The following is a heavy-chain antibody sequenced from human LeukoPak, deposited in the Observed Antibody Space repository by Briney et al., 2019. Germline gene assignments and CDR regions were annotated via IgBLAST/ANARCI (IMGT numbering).Heavy chain of an antibody. CDR1: GGSFSGYY. CDR2: IHYSGAT. J-gene: IGHJ6*04. CDR3: AGTLTTRLFTVDV. Sequence: SETLSLTCVVYGGSFSGYYWTWIRQPPGKGLEWIGEIHYSGATSYKPSLKSRVTISGDTSKNQVSLNLRSVTAADTAVYYCAGTLTTRLFTVDVWGKGTTVTVSS. V-gene: IGHV4-34*01. D-gene: IGHD4-11*01.